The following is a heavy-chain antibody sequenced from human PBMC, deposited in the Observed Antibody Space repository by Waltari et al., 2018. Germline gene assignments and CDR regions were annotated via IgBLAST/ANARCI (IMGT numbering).Heavy chain of an antibody. Sequence: EVRLVESGGGLMHPGGSLRPSCAVPGPTVATHYMGWVRQTQRKGLEWVAVIYKNDNTYYGDLVEDRFTISRDPSTNTLFLQMNRLIAADTALYYCASTASPFAYHYHGVDVWGQGTVVTVSS. CDR1: GPTVATHY. CDR2: IYKNDNT. D-gene: IGHD3-10*01. CDR3: ASTASPFAYHYHGVDV. V-gene: IGHV3-53*01. J-gene: IGHJ6*02.